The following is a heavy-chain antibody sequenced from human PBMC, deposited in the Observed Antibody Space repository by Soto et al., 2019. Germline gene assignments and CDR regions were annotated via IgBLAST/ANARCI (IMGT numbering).Heavy chain of an antibody. Sequence: EVQLVESGGGLVQPGRSLRLSCAASGFTVDDYAMHWVRQAPGKGLEWVSGISWNSETIDYAVSVKGRFTISRDNAKSSLFLQMNSLRPDDTALYYCAKDMKWGGMTTIHYFDSWGQGTLVTVSS. CDR1: GFTVDDYA. CDR3: AKDMKWGGMTTIHYFDS. V-gene: IGHV3-9*01. CDR2: ISWNSETI. J-gene: IGHJ4*02. D-gene: IGHD4-17*01.